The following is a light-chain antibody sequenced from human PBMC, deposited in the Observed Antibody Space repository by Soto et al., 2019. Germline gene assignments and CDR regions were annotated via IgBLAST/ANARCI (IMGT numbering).Light chain of an antibody. Sequence: EIIMTQSPATLSVSPGEGATLSCRASPSISTNLAWYQHKRGQSPRLLVYGAPTRATGVPARFSGSGSGAEFTLSISSLQSEDFAVYYCQQYNSWPTFGGGTKVDIK. J-gene: IGKJ4*01. CDR1: PSISTN. V-gene: IGKV3-15*01. CDR3: QQYNSWPT. CDR2: GAP.